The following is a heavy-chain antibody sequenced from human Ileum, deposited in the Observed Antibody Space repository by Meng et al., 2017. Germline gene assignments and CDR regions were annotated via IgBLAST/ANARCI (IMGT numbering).Heavy chain of an antibody. CDR3: AKSLGHQLMKTYGMDV. CDR1: GFTFSSYA. D-gene: IGHD2-2*01. J-gene: IGHJ6*02. CDR2: MMGSGDNT. Sequence: GESLKISCVASGFTFSSYAMTWVRQAPGKGLEWVSTMMGSGDNTPHADSVKGRFTISRDNSKNTLYLQMNSLGAETTAVYYCAKSLGHQLMKTYGMDVWGQGTTVTVSS. V-gene: IGHV3-23*01.